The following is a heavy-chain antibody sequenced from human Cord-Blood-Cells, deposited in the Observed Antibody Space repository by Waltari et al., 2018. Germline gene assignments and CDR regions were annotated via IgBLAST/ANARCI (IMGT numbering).Heavy chain of an antibody. J-gene: IGHJ5*02. CDR2: IYHSGST. Sequence: QVQLQESGPGLVKPSETLSLTCAVSGYSISSVYYWGWIRQPPGKGLEWIGSIYHSGSTYYNPSLKSRVTISVDTSKNQFSLKLGSVTAADTAVYYCARAEAARRDNWFDPWGQGTLVTVSS. D-gene: IGHD6-6*01. CDR3: ARAEAARRDNWFDP. CDR1: GYSISSVYY. V-gene: IGHV4-38-2*01.